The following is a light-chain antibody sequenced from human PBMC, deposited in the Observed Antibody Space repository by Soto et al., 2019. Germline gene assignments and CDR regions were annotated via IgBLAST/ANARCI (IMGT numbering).Light chain of an antibody. CDR3: CSYAGTYTYV. Sequence: QSVLTQPRSVSGSPGQSVTISCTGTSSDVGGYNYVSWYQQHPGKAPKLMIYDVTRRPSGVSDRFSGSKSGNTASLTISGLQADDEADYYCCSYAGTYTYVFGTGTKVTVL. CDR2: DVT. J-gene: IGLJ1*01. CDR1: SSDVGGYNY. V-gene: IGLV2-11*01.